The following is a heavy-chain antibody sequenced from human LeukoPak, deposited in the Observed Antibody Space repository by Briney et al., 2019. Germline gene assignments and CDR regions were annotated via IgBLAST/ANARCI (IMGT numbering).Heavy chain of an antibody. Sequence: ASVKVSCKASGYTFTGYYMHWVRQAPGQGLEWMGWINPNSGGTNYAQKFQGRVTMTTDTSTSTAYMELRSLRSDDTAVYYCARDQRMITSHWGQGTLVTVSS. D-gene: IGHD3-16*01. CDR1: GYTFTGYY. CDR2: INPNSGGT. CDR3: ARDQRMITSH. J-gene: IGHJ4*02. V-gene: IGHV1-2*02.